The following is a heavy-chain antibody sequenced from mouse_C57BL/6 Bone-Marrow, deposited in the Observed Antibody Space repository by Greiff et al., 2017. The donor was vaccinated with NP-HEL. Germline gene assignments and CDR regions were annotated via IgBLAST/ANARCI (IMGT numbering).Heavy chain of an antibody. V-gene: IGHV14-4*01. CDR3: TGYVGYYWFAY. CDR1: GFNIKDDY. CDR2: IDPENGDT. Sequence: VQLQQSGAELVRPGASVKLSCTASGFNIKDDYMHWVKQRPEQGLEWIGWIDPENGDTEYASKFQGKATITADTSSNTAYLQLSSLTSEDTAVCYCTGYVGYYWFAYWGQGTLVTVSA. D-gene: IGHD2-3*01. J-gene: IGHJ3*01.